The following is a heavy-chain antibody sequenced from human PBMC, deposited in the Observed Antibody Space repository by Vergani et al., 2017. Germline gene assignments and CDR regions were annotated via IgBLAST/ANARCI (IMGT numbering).Heavy chain of an antibody. CDR1: GFALSTYS. J-gene: IGHJ2*01. V-gene: IGHV3-48*01. Sequence: VQLVETGGGVVQPGGSLRLYCAASGFALSTYSMHWVRQAPGKGLEWVSDISRSSRSIYYADSVKGRFTISRDNTKNSLYLQMKSLRAEDTAVYYCARDVGGCSDYGFGFDLWGRGTLVTVSS. CDR3: ARDVGGCSDYGFGFDL. D-gene: IGHD5-12*01. CDR2: ISRSSRSI.